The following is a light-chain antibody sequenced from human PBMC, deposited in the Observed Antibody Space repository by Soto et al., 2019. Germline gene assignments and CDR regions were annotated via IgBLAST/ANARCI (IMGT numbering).Light chain of an antibody. CDR1: QSVSIY. CDR3: QQRVNWPPT. Sequence: EIVLTQSPATLSLSPGERATLSCRASQSVSIYLAWYQHKPGQAPRLLIYDASNRATGIPARFSGSGSGTDFTLIISNLEPEDFAVYYCQQRVNWPPTFGGGTKVEI. J-gene: IGKJ4*01. V-gene: IGKV3-11*01. CDR2: DAS.